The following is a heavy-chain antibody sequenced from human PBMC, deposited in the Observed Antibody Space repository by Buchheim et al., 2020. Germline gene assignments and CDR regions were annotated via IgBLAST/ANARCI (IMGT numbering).Heavy chain of an antibody. Sequence: EVQLLESGGGLVQPGGSLRLSCAASGFTFSSYAMSWVRQAPGKGLEWVSAISGSGGSTYYADSGKGRFPLPRENSKNTLYLQMNSLRAEDTAVYYCAKDDVKGGYYYYMDVWGKGTT. CDR1: GFTFSSYA. J-gene: IGHJ6*03. V-gene: IGHV3-23*01. CDR3: AKDDVKGGYYYYMDV. CDR2: ISGSGGST. D-gene: IGHD2-15*01.